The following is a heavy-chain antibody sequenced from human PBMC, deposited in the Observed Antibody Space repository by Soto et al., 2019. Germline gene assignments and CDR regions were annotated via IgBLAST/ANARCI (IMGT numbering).Heavy chain of an antibody. J-gene: IGHJ4*02. CDR2: ISYDGSNK. CDR1: GFTFSSYG. CDR3: AKDEQFRAAAGAFDY. D-gene: IGHD6-13*01. V-gene: IGHV3-30*18. Sequence: QVQLVESGGGVVQPGRSLRLSCAASGFTFSSYGMHWVRQAPGKGLEWVAVISYDGSNKYYADSVKGRFTISRDNSKNTVYLQMNSLRAEDTAVYYCAKDEQFRAAAGAFDYWGQGTLVTVSS.